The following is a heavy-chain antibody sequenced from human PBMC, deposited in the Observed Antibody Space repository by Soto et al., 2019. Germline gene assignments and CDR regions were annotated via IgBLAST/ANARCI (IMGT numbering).Heavy chain of an antibody. V-gene: IGHV3-23*01. CDR3: ANCPTLYTPTYNWFDP. D-gene: IGHD2-15*01. Sequence: EEQLLESGGGLVQPGGSLRLSCAASGFTFSTYAMIWVRQAPGKGLEWVSALTSSGGSTYYADSVRGRFTISRDNSKKTLHLQMNSLRAEDTAVYYCANCPTLYTPTYNWFDPWGQGTLVTVSS. CDR1: GFTFSTYA. J-gene: IGHJ5*02. CDR2: LTSSGGST.